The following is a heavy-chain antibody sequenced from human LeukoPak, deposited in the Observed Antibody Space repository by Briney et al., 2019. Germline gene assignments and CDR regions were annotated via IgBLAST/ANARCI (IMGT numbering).Heavy chain of an antibody. V-gene: IGHV4-39*07. J-gene: IGHJ1*01. CDR2: INHSGST. CDR3: ARAISGSYRRGGFFQY. CDR1: GGTISSSSYY. Sequence: SETLSLTCTVSGGTISSSSYYWSWIRQPPGQGLEWIGEINHSGSTNYNPSLKSRVSISLDTSKNQFSLKLSSVTAADTAAYYCARAISGSYRRGGFFQYWGQGTLVTVSS. D-gene: IGHD1-26*01.